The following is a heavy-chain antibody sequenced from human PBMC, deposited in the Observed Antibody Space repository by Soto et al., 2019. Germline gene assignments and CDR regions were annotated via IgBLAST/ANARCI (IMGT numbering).Heavy chain of an antibody. V-gene: IGHV4-34*01. CDR2: INHSGST. Sequence: ETLSLTCAVYGGSFSGYYWSWIRQPPGKGLEWIGEINHSGSTNYNPSLKSRVTISVDTSKNQFSLKLSSVTAADTAVYYCANTSSSSRSFDYWGQGNLVTVSS. J-gene: IGHJ4*02. CDR1: GGSFSGYY. D-gene: IGHD6-6*01. CDR3: ANTSSSSRSFDY.